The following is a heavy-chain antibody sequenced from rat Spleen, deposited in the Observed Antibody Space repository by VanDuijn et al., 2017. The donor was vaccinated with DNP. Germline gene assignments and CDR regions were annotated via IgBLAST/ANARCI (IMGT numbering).Heavy chain of an antibody. V-gene: IGHV5-22*01. J-gene: IGHJ2*01. CDR3: ARHVLPLRVWDY. D-gene: IGHD1-4*01. Sequence: EVQLVESGGGLVRPGRSLKLSCAASGFTFNDYYMAWVRQAPTKGLEWVAYISYDGGSTYNGDSVKGRFTISRDNAKSTLYLQINSLRSEDMATYYCARHVLPLRVWDYWGQGVMVTVSS. CDR1: GFTFNDYY. CDR2: ISYDGGST.